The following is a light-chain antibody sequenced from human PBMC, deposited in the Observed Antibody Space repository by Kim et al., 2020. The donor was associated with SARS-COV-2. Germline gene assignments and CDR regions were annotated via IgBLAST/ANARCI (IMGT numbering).Light chain of an antibody. J-gene: IGKJ3*01. V-gene: IGKV1-16*01. CDR1: QDISNY. CDR2: SAS. CDR3: QQYEKYPRT. Sequence: DIQMTQSPSSLSASVGDRVTITCRASQDISNYLVWFQQKPGKAPKSLIYSASNLQNGVPSRFSGSGSGTDFTLTITNLQPEDFATYYCQQYEKYPRTFGPGTKVDIK.